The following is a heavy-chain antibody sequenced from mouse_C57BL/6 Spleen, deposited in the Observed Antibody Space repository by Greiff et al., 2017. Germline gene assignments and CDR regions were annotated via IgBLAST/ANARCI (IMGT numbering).Heavy chain of an antibody. V-gene: IGHV1-19*01. CDR3: ARTLTTVGAHFDY. CDR1: GYTFTDYY. J-gene: IGHJ2*01. CDR2: INPYNGGT. Sequence: EVKLMESGPVLVKPGASVKMSCKASGYTFTDYYMNWVKQSHGKSLEWIGVINPYNGGTSYNQKFKGKATLTVDKSSSTAYMELNSLTSEDSAVYYCARTLTTVGAHFDYWGQGTTLTVSS. D-gene: IGHD1-1*01.